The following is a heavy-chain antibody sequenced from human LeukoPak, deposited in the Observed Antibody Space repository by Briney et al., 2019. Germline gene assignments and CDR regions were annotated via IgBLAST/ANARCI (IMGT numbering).Heavy chain of an antibody. Sequence: PGGSLRLSCTASGFSFSTFWMNWVRQAPGKGLEWAANIKHDGSVKYYVDSGEGRFTISRDNAMQSLYLQMNSLRAEDTAVYYCAGGVSYWGREPWSPSPQ. V-gene: IGHV3-7*04. J-gene: IGHJ4*02. CDR1: GFSFSTFW. CDR2: IKHDGSVK. CDR3: AGGVSY.